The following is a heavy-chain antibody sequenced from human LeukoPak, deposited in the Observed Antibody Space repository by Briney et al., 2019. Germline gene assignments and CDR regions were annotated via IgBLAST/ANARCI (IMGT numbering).Heavy chain of an antibody. CDR1: GYTFTSYG. D-gene: IGHD6-19*01. J-gene: IGHJ4*02. V-gene: IGHV1-18*01. CDR3: ARGYKPGYSSGWSIFDY. CDR2: ISAYNGNT. Sequence: ASVKVSCKASGYTFTSYGISWVRQAPGQGLEWMGWISAYNGNTNYAQKLQGRVTMTTDTSTSTAYMELRSLRSEDTAVYYCARGYKPGYSSGWSIFDYWGQGTLVTVSS.